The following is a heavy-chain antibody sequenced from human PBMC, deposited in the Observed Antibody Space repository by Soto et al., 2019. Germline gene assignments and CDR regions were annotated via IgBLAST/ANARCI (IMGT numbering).Heavy chain of an antibody. J-gene: IGHJ4*02. V-gene: IGHV5-51*01. CDR1: GYTFTSYW. D-gene: IGHD3-22*01. Sequence: GESLKISCTGSGYTFTSYWIGWVRQMPGKGLEWMGIIYPDDSDTRYSPSFQGQVTISADKSIHTAYLQWSSPKASDTAMYYCARRHDTGGYSDYWGQGTQVTVSS. CDR3: ARRHDTGGYSDY. CDR2: IYPDDSDT.